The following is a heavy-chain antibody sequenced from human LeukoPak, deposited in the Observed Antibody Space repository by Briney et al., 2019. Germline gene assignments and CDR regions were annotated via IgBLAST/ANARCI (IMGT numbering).Heavy chain of an antibody. J-gene: IGHJ3*02. D-gene: IGHD3-16*01. CDR3: AKLGLTGGAFDI. Sequence: GASVKVSCKASGYTFTGYFMHWVRQAPGQGPEWMGWINPHSGGTNYAQKFQGRVTMTRDTSISTTYMELSRLRSDDTAVYYCAKLGLTGGAFDIWGQGTMVTVSS. CDR2: INPHSGGT. V-gene: IGHV1-2*02. CDR1: GYTFTGYF.